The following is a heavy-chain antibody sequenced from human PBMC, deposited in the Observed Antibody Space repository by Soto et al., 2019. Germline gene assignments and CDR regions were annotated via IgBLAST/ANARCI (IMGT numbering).Heavy chain of an antibody. Sequence: SETLSLPCTVSGGSLSSGGYYWSWIRQHPGKGLEWVRYRYYTGSSYYNPSLKSRVTISVDASKNQLSLRLASVTAADTAVYYCARDLRGYSRYDYLDYWGQGIPVTVSS. J-gene: IGHJ4*02. CDR1: GGSLSSGGYY. D-gene: IGHD5-12*01. V-gene: IGHV4-31*03. CDR3: ARDLRGYSRYDYLDY. CDR2: RYYTGSS.